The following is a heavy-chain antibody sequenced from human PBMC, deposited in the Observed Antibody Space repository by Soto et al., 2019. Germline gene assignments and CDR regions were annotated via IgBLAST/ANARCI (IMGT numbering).Heavy chain of an antibody. J-gene: IGHJ6*02. CDR2: IDTSDSYI. Sequence: GESLKVTCKGSGYRFTSYWSSWVRQMPGKGLEWMGRIDTSDSYINYSPCFQGHVTIAADKSIRTAYLQWSILKVSDTAMFYCARHLKHGEPIAETWGHSYQYGMDVWGQGPTVTVSS. D-gene: IGHD7-27*01. CDR1: GYRFTSYW. CDR3: ARHLKHGEPIAETWGHSYQYGMDV. V-gene: IGHV5-10-1*01.